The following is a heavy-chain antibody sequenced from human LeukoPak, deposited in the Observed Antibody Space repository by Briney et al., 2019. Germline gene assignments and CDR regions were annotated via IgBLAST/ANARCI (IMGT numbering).Heavy chain of an antibody. Sequence: PGGSLRLSCAAPGFTFDDYAMHWVRQAPGKGLEWVSGISWNSGSIGYADSVKGRFTISRDNAKNSLYLQMNSLRAEDTALYYCAKGYYDSSGPLADWGQGTLVTVSS. J-gene: IGHJ4*02. V-gene: IGHV3-9*01. CDR2: ISWNSGSI. CDR1: GFTFDDYA. D-gene: IGHD3-22*01. CDR3: AKGYYDSSGPLAD.